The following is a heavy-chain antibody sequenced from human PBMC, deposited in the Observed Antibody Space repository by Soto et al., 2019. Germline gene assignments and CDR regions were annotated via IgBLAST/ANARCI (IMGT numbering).Heavy chain of an antibody. J-gene: IGHJ5*02. CDR1: GGTFSSYA. CDR2: IIPIFGTA. V-gene: IGHV1-69*13. Sequence: GASVKVSCKASGGTFSSYAISWVRQAPGQGLEWMGGIIPIFGTANYAQKFQGRVTITADESTSTAYMELSSLRSEDTAVYYCARDRRGDGYKIAPLTNWFDPWGQGTLVTVSS. D-gene: IGHD3-10*01. CDR3: ARDRRGDGYKIAPLTNWFDP.